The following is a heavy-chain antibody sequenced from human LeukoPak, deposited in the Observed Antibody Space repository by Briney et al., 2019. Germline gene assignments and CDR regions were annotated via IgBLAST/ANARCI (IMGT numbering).Heavy chain of an antibody. D-gene: IGHD2-15*01. CDR1: GFTLSNYA. CDR2: LSAGGGST. CDR3: AKDRYCSGGSCYADALDI. Sequence: GGSLRLSCAASGFTLSNYAMNWVRQAPGKGLEWGSCLSAGGGSTFYADCVEGRVSISRDSTENTLYLEMNSRRVEYTAVYYCAKDRYCSGGSCYADALDIWGQGTLVTVSS. V-gene: IGHV3-23*01. J-gene: IGHJ3*02.